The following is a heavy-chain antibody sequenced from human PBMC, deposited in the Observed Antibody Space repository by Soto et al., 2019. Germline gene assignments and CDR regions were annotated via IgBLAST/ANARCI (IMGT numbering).Heavy chain of an antibody. CDR3: ARERLRYDSSGYYTDY. D-gene: IGHD3-22*01. J-gene: IGHJ4*02. CDR2: ISSSSSYI. CDR1: GFTFSSYS. V-gene: IGHV3-21*01. Sequence: EVQLVESGGGLVKPGGSLRLSCAASGFTFSSYSMNWVRQAPGKGLEWVSSISSSSSYIYYADSVKGRFTISRDNAKNSLYLQMNSLRAEDTAVYYCARERLRYDSSGYYTDYWGQGTLVTVSS.